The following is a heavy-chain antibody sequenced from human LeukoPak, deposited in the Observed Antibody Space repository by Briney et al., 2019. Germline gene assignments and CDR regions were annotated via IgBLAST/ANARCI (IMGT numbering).Heavy chain of an antibody. CDR1: GFTFSSYG. CDR2: IQYDGSKN. CDR3: AKGLYYYDSSGFPA. D-gene: IGHD3-22*01. V-gene: IGHV3-30*02. J-gene: IGHJ5*02. Sequence: PGGSLRLSCAASGFTFSSYGMHWVRQAPGKGLEWVAFIQYDGSKNYYADYVKGRFTISRDNSKNTLYMRMNSLRAEDTAVYYCAKGLYYYDSSGFPAWGQGTLVTVSS.